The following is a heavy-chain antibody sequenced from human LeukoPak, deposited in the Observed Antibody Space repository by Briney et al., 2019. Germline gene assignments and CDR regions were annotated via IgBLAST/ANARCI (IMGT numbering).Heavy chain of an antibody. CDR2: IIPILGIA. D-gene: IGHD2-2*01. CDR1: GGTFSSYA. Sequence: ASVKVSCKASGGTFSSYAISWVRQAPGQGLEWMGRIIPILGIANYAQKFQGRVTITADKSTSTAYMELSSLRSDDTAVYYCARLLGYCSSTSCAGEFDYWGQGTLVTVSS. V-gene: IGHV1-69*04. J-gene: IGHJ4*02. CDR3: ARLLGYCSSTSCAGEFDY.